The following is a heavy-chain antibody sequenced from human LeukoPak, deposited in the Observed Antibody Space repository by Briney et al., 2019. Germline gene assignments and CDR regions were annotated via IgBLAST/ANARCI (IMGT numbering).Heavy chain of an antibody. D-gene: IGHD6-13*01. CDR1: GYTFTSYD. CDR2: INPNSGGT. J-gene: IGHJ6*03. V-gene: IGHV1-2*02. Sequence: GASVKVSCKASGYTFTSYDINWVRQATGQGLEWMGWINPNSGGTNCAQKFQGRVTMTRDTSINTAYMELSSLRFDATAVYYCARGATAGRFSLRPTGAYYMDVWGKGTTVTVSS. CDR3: ARGATAGRFSLRPTGAYYMDV.